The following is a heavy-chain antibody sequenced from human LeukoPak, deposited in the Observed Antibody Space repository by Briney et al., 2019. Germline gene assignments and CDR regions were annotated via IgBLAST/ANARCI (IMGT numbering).Heavy chain of an antibody. CDR2: INQDGSQK. D-gene: IGHD3-10*01. J-gene: IGHJ4*02. CDR1: GFTFNKYW. CDR3: ARTDGSGSYISY. V-gene: IGHV3-7*01. Sequence: PGGSLRLSCADSGFTFNKYWMSWVRQAPGKGLEWMANINQDGSQKYYLDSVKGRFTISRDNAKSSVYLQMNSLRAEDTAVYYCARTDGSGSYISYWGQGTLVTVSS.